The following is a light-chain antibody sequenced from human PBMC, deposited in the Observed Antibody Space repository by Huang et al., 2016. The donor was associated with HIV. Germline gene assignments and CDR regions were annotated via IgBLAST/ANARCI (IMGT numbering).Light chain of an antibody. Sequence: DIQMTQSPSSLSASVGDRVTITCQASQDIHNYLNWYQQRPWRAPKSLIYDASILDTGFPSRFSGSGSGTDFTFTISSLQPEDVATYYCQHYNGYPLTFGQGTR. V-gene: IGKV1-33*01. J-gene: IGKJ5*01. CDR3: QHYNGYPLT. CDR1: QDIHNY. CDR2: DAS.